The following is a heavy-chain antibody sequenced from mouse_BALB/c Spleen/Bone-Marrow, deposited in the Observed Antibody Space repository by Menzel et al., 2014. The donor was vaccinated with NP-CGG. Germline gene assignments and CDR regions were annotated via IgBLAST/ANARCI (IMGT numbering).Heavy chain of an antibody. Sequence: EVQRVESGGGLVQPGGSLRLSCATSGFTFTDYYMSWVRQPPGKALEWLGFIRNKANGYTTEYSASVKGRFTISRYNSQSILYLQMNTLRAEDSATYYCARDYGNYVRFAYWGQGTLVTVSA. V-gene: IGHV7-3*02. CDR1: GFTFTDYY. CDR3: ARDYGNYVRFAY. CDR2: IRNKANGYTT. D-gene: IGHD2-1*01. J-gene: IGHJ3*01.